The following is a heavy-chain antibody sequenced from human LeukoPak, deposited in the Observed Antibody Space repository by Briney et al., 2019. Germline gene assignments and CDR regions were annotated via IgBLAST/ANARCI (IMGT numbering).Heavy chain of an antibody. Sequence: AESLTLSCAASGFTFDTYAMTWVRQPPGKGLEWVSTMSGTGGRTFYGASVKGRFTISRDRSKNTLYLQMNSLRPEDTAVYYCAKEGSSWNVDYWGQGTLVTVSS. CDR3: AKEGSSWNVDY. CDR1: GFTFDTYA. CDR2: MSGTGGRT. D-gene: IGHD6-13*01. J-gene: IGHJ4*02. V-gene: IGHV3-23*01.